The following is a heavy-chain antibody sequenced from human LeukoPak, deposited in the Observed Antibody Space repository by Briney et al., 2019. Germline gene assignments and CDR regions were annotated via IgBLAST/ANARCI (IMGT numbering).Heavy chain of an antibody. J-gene: IGHJ4*02. CDR3: ARFIAAPYYFDY. CDR2: ISSSRSYI. D-gene: IGHD6-13*01. Sequence: GGSLRLSCAASGFTVSNNYMSWVRRAPGKGLEWVSFISSSRSYIYYADSVKGRFTISRDNAKNSLYLQMNSLRAEDTAVYYCARFIAAPYYFDYWGRGTLVTVSS. V-gene: IGHV3-21*01. CDR1: GFTVSNNY.